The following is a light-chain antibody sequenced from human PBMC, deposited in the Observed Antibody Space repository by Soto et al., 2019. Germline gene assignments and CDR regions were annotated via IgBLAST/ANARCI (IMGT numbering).Light chain of an antibody. V-gene: IGKV3-20*01. CDR3: VQYGSSPPVT. Sequence: EIVLTQSPGTLSLSPGERATLSCRASQSVSSSYLAWYQQKPGQAPRLLIYGASGRATGIPDRFSGSGSGTDFTLTINRVEPEDFAVYCCVQYGSSPPVTFGQGTRLELK. CDR2: GAS. J-gene: IGKJ5*01. CDR1: QSVSSSY.